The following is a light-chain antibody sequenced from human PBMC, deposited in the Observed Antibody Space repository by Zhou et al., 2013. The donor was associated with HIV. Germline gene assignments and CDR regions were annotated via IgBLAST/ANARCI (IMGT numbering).Light chain of an antibody. V-gene: IGKV3-15*01. J-gene: IGKJ3*01. CDR3: QQSYSTPIT. Sequence: EVVMTQSPVTLSVSPGERAALSCRTSQSVSTNLAWYQQRPGQAPRLLLYGASTRATGVPDRFSGSGSGTDFTLTISSLQPEDFATYFCQQSYSTPITFGPGPKWIS. CDR2: GAS. CDR1: QSVSTN.